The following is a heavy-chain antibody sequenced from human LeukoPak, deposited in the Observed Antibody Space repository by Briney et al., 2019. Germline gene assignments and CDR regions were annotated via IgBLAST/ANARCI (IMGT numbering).Heavy chain of an antibody. CDR3: ARTGYYYYGMDV. J-gene: IGHJ6*02. CDR2: IYSGGST. CDR1: GFTVSSNY. Sequence: GGSLRLSCAASGFTVSSNYMSWVRQAPGKGLERVSVIYSGGSTYCADSVKGRFTISRDNSKNTLYLQMNSLRAEDTAVYYCARTGYYYYGMDVWGQGTTVTVSS. V-gene: IGHV3-53*01. D-gene: IGHD3-9*01.